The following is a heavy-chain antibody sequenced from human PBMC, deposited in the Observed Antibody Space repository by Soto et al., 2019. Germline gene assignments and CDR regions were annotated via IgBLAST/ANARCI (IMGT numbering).Heavy chain of an antibody. CDR3: GKEGVFFGSAP. V-gene: IGHV3-23*01. CDR1: GFTFSSYA. D-gene: IGHD3-3*01. J-gene: IGHJ5*02. CDR2: ISGSGGST. Sequence: GGSLRLSCAACGFTFSSYAMSWVRQAPGKGLEWVSAISGSGGSTYYADSVKGRFTISRDNSKNTLYLQMNSLRAEDTAVYYSGKEGVFFGSAPWGKGPWVPVPP.